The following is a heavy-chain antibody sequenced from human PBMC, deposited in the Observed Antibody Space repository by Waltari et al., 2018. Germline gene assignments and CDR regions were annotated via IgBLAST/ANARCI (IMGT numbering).Heavy chain of an antibody. Sequence: CGSWVRQSPDKGLEWIGQVHRSGRTNYNPSFASRAIVSRDTSMNQFSLRILSATAADTAVYYCARDLGRGLFLDSWGQGTLVTVSP. D-gene: IGHD2-15*01. CDR1: C. V-gene: IGHV4-4*02. CDR3: ARDLGRGLFLDS. J-gene: IGHJ4*02. CDR2: VHRSGRT.